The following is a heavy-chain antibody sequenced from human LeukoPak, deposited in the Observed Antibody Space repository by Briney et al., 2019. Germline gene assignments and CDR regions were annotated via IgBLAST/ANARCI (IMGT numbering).Heavy chain of an antibody. V-gene: IGHV3-23*01. CDR2: ISGSGGST. CDR1: GFTFSSYG. D-gene: IGHD3-22*01. Sequence: GGSLRLSCAASGFTFSSYGMSWVRQAPGKGLEWVSAISGSGGSTYYADSVKGRFTISRDNSKNTLYLQMSSLRAEDTAVYYCARDLRSSGYYAFDYWGQGTLVTVSS. J-gene: IGHJ4*02. CDR3: ARDLRSSGYYAFDY.